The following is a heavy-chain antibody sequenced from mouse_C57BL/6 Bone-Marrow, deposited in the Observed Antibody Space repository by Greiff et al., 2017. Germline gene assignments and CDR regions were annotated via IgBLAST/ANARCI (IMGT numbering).Heavy chain of an antibody. V-gene: IGHV5-17*01. D-gene: IGHD1-2*01. CDR2: ISSGSSTI. J-gene: IGHJ4*01. CDR3: ARHLLRPLMDY. CDR1: GFTFSDYG. Sequence: EVHLVESGGGLVKPGGSLKLSCAASGFTFSDYGMHWVRQAPEKGLEWVAYISSGSSTIYYADTVKGRFTISRDNATNTLFLQMTSLRSEDTAMYYCARHLLRPLMDYWGQGTSVTVSS.